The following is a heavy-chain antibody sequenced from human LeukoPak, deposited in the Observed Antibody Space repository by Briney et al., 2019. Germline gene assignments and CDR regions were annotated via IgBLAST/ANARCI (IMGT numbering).Heavy chain of an antibody. CDR1: GFTFSSYS. Sequence: PGGSLRLSCAASGFTFSSYSMNWVRQAPGKGLEWVSYISSSSSTIYYADSVKGRFTISRDNAKNSLYLQMNSLRAEDTAVYYCARVHPPPTYCTNGACSIYRGGYYYYGMDVWGQGTTVTVSS. V-gene: IGHV3-48*01. CDR2: ISSSSSTI. CDR3: ARVHPPPTYCTNGACSIYRGGYYYYGMDV. J-gene: IGHJ6*02. D-gene: IGHD2-8*01.